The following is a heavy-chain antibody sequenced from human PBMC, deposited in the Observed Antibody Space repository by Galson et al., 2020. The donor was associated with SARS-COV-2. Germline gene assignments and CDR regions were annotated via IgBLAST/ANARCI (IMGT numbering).Heavy chain of an antibody. V-gene: IGHV3-48*03. CDR2: ISGSGTNI. D-gene: IGHD2-15*01. CDR1: GFTFSTYE. CDR3: ASPYLAAASFFGAFDV. Sequence: GGSLRLSCAGSGFTFSTYEMNWVRQAPGKGLEWVSYISGSGTNIYYADSVKGRFTISRDNARSSLYLQMTSLRAEDTAVYYCASPYLAAASFFGAFDVWGLGKMVTVSS. J-gene: IGHJ3*01.